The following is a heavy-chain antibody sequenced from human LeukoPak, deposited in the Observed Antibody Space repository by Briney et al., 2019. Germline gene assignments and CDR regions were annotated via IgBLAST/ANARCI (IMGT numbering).Heavy chain of an antibody. CDR2: IYHSGST. V-gene: IGHV4-30-2*01. Sequence: SETLSLTCAVSGGSISSGGYSWSWIRQPPGKGLEWIGYIYHSGSTYYNPSLKSRVTISVDRSKNQFSLKLSSVTAADTAVYYCARVRYYGSGSYPWWFDPWGQGTLVTVSS. CDR3: ARVRYYGSGSYPWWFDP. D-gene: IGHD3-10*01. CDR1: GGSISSGGYS. J-gene: IGHJ5*01.